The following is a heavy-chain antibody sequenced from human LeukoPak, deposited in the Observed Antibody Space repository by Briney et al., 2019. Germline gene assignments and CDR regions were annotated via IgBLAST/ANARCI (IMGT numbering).Heavy chain of an antibody. D-gene: IGHD3-22*01. Sequence: ASVKVSCKASGYTFTSYYMHWVRQAPGQGLEWMGIINPSGGSTSYAQKFQGRVTMTRDTSTSTVYMELSSLRSEDTAVYYCARAVVSSGSNGAPSHYWGQGTLVIVSS. V-gene: IGHV1-46*01. CDR2: INPSGGST. J-gene: IGHJ4*02. CDR3: ARAVVSSGSNGAPSHY. CDR1: GYTFTSYY.